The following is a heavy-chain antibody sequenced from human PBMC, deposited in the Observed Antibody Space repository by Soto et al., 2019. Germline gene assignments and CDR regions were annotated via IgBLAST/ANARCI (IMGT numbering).Heavy chain of an antibody. Sequence: SETLSLTCTVSGGSISSSSYYWGWIRQPPGKGLEWIGSIYYSGSTYYKPSLKSRVTISVDTSKNQFTLKLSSVTAADTAVYYCARATIFGVVTQPLRFDPWGQGTLVTVS. CDR2: IYYSGST. V-gene: IGHV4-39*01. J-gene: IGHJ5*02. CDR1: GGSISSSSYY. D-gene: IGHD3-3*01. CDR3: ARATIFGVVTQPLRFDP.